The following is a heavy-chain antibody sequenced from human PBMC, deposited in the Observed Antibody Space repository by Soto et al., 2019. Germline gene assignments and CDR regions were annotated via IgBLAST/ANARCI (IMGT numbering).Heavy chain of an antibody. D-gene: IGHD3-3*01. J-gene: IGHJ6*02. CDR2: FDPEDGET. CDR1: GYTLTELS. Sequence: ASVKVSCKVSGYTLTELSMHWVRQAPGRGLEWMGGFDPEDGETIYAQKFQGRVTMTEDTSTDTAYMGLSSLRSEDTAVYYCATSITIFGEDYYYGMDVWGQGTTVTVSS. V-gene: IGHV1-24*01. CDR3: ATSITIFGEDYYYGMDV.